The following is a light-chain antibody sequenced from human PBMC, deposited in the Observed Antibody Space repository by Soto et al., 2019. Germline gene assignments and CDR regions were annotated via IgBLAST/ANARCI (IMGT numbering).Light chain of an antibody. J-gene: IGKJ1*01. CDR3: QQYNTYWWT. CDR1: QTISSW. Sequence: DIQMTKSPSTLSGSVGDRVTITCRASQTISSWLAWYQQKPGKAPKLLIYKASTLKSGVPSRFSGSGSGTEFTLTISSLQPDDFATYYCQQYNTYWWTFGQGTKVDIK. V-gene: IGKV1-5*03. CDR2: KAS.